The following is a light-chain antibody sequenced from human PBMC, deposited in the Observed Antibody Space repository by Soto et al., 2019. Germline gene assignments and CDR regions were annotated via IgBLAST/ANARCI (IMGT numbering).Light chain of an antibody. CDR3: HQYDASPPRYT. CDR2: GAS. J-gene: IGKJ2*01. CDR1: QSVTSSY. Sequence: EIVLTQSPATLSLSPGARATLSCRASQSVTSSYLAWYQQKPGQAPRLVISGASSRAAGIPDRFSGSGSGTDFTLTISRLEPEDCAVYYCHQYDASPPRYTFGQGTKLEIK. V-gene: IGKV3-20*01.